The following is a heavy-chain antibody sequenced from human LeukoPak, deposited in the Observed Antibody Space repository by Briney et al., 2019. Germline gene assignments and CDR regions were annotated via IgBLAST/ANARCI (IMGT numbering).Heavy chain of an antibody. CDR3: AREAIVDNWFDP. V-gene: IGHV4-4*07. CDR1: GGSLSDYY. D-gene: IGHD3-22*01. J-gene: IGHJ5*02. Sequence: PSETLSLTCTVSGGSLSDYYWSWIRQPAGKGLEWIGRMFSGGSTYYNPSHKSRVTMSVDTSKNQFSLNLTSVTAADTAVYYCAREAIVDNWFDPWGQGTLVTVSS. CDR2: MFSGGST.